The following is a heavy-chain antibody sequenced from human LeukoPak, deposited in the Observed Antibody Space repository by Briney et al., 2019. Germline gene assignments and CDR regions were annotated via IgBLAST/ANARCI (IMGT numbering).Heavy chain of an antibody. V-gene: IGHV3-74*01. CDR3: ARDPGYYYYYGMDV. J-gene: IGHJ6*02. CDR2: INSDGSST. CDR1: GFTFSTYG. Sequence: PGGSLRLSCAASGFTFSTYGMHWVRQAPGKGLVWVSRINSDGSSTSYADSVKGRFTISRDNAKNTLYLQMNSLRAEDTAVYYCARDPGYYYYYGMDVWGQGTTVTVSS.